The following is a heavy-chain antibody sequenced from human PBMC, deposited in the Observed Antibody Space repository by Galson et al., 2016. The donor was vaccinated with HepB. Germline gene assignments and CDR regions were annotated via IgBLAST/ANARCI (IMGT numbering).Heavy chain of an antibody. CDR2: IYYSGNT. CDR1: GGSINNDNHC. J-gene: IGHJ5*01. Sequence: SETLSLTCIVSGGSINNDNHCWGWIRQPPGKGLEWIGSIYYSGNTHYNPSLNSRVTISVDTSKNQLSLRLTSVTASDTAIYYCARNNSGWYTFASWGQGTLVTVSS. D-gene: IGHD6-19*01. V-gene: IGHV4-39*01. CDR3: ARNNSGWYTFAS.